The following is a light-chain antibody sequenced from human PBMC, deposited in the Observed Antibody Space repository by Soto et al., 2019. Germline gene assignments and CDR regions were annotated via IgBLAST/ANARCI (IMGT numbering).Light chain of an antibody. CDR3: SSYTSSSSWV. CDR2: EVS. CDR1: SSDVGGYNY. J-gene: IGLJ3*02. Sequence: QSALTQPASVSGSPGQSITISCPGTSSDVGGYNYGSWYQQHPGKAPKLMIYEVSNRPSGVSNRFSGSKSGNTASLTISGLQAEDAADYYCSSYTSSSSWVFGGGTKLTVL. V-gene: IGLV2-14*01.